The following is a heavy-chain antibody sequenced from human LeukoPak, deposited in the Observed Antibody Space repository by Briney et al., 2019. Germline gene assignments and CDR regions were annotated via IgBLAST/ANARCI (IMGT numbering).Heavy chain of an antibody. CDR2: ISSSSSYI. CDR3: ARGDDFWSGTLRFDP. D-gene: IGHD3-3*01. Sequence: TGGSLRLSCAASGFTFSSYSMNWVRQAPGKGPEWVSSISSSSSYIYYADSVKGRFTISRDNAKNSLYLQMNSLRAEDTAVYYCARGDDFWSGTLRFDPWGQGTLVTVSS. V-gene: IGHV3-21*01. J-gene: IGHJ5*02. CDR1: GFTFSSYS.